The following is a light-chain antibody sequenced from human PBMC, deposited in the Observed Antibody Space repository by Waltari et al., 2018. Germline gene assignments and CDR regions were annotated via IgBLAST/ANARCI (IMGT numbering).Light chain of an antibody. CDR1: SGSVSTTSY. J-gene: IGLJ3*02. CDR2: KIN. V-gene: IGLV8-61*01. CDR3: VLYMGSGIWV. Sequence: QTVLIQDPSLSVSPVGSVTLTCSLSSGSVSTTSYASCYQQTPGQSPRTLFYKINIRSSGVPARFSGSMLEHKAALTITGAQAEDESDYYCVLYMGSGIWVFGGGTKLTVL.